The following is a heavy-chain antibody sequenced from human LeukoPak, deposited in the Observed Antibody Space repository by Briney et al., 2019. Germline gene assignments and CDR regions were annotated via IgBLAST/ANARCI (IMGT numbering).Heavy chain of an antibody. J-gene: IGHJ4*02. CDR3: AREGLVGSSPDY. V-gene: IGHV4-61*02. D-gene: IGHD6-6*01. CDR1: GGSISSGSYY. Sequence: SETLSLTCTVSGGSISSGSYYWSWIRQPAGKGLEWIGRIYTSGSTNYNPSLKSRVTISVDTSKNQFSLKLSSVTAADTAVYYCAREGLVGSSPDYWGQGTLVTVSS. CDR2: IYTSGST.